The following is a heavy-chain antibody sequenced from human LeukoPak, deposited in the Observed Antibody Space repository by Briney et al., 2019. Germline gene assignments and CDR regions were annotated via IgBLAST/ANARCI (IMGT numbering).Heavy chain of an antibody. CDR3: ARGAKSVLLSS. CDR1: GFIFSNYW. Sequence: PGGSLRLSCAASGFIFSNYWMSWVRQAPGMGLEWVANIKEDGSEKYYVDSVKGRFTISRDNAKNSLHLQMNSLRAEDTAVYYCARGAKSVLLSSWGQGTLVTVSS. CDR2: IKEDGSEK. J-gene: IGHJ1*01. V-gene: IGHV3-7*01. D-gene: IGHD3-10*01.